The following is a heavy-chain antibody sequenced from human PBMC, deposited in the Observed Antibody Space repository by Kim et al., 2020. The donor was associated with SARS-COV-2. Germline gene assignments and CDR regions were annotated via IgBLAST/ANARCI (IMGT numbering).Heavy chain of an antibody. D-gene: IGHD6-19*01. Sequence: GGSLRLSCAASGFSFRSYAMSWVRQAPGKGLEWVSVISGSGGSTYYADSVKGRFTISRDNSKNTLYLQMNSPRAEDTAVYYCAKDQIRTYSRGWYSCYFDLWGRGTLVTVSS. CDR2: ISGSGGST. CDR1: GFSFRSYA. V-gene: IGHV3-23*01. CDR3: AKDQIRTYSRGWYSCYFDL. J-gene: IGHJ2*01.